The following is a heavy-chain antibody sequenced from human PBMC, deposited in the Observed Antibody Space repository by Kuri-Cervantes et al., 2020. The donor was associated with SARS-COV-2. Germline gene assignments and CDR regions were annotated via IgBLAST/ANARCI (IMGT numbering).Heavy chain of an antibody. Sequence: SVKVSCKASGGTFSSYAISWVRQAPGQGLEWMGGIIPIFGTANYAQKFQGRVTITADKSTSTAYMELRSLRSDDTAVYYCARDRKAAAGTYYYYGMDVWGQGTTVTVYS. J-gene: IGHJ6*02. CDR1: GGTFSSYA. CDR2: IIPIFGTA. D-gene: IGHD6-13*01. CDR3: ARDRKAAAGTYYYYGMDV. V-gene: IGHV1-69*06.